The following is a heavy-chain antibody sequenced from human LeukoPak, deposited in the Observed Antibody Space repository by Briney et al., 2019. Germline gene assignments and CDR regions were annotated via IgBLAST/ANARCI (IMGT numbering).Heavy chain of an antibody. J-gene: IGHJ4*02. V-gene: IGHV3-23*01. Sequence: GGSLRLSCTASGFTFTNFAMSWVRQAPGKGLEWVSGVNPSGSSTYYADSVKGRFTISRDNSENTLYLQMDSLRAEDSAVYYCARKGGLTSSWYYFDYWGQGTLVTVSS. D-gene: IGHD6-13*01. CDR2: VNPSGSST. CDR3: ARKGGLTSSWYYFDY. CDR1: GFTFTNFA.